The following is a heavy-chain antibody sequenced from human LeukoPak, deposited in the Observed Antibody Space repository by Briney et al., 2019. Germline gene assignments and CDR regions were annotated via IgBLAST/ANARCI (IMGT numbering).Heavy chain of an antibody. V-gene: IGHV3-48*01. CDR3: ARDLGYCSSTNCYEDV. Sequence: SGGSLRLSCAASGFTFSSYRMNWVRQAPGKGLEWVSYISSGSSTIYYADSVKGRFTISRDNAKNSLYLQMNSLRAEDTAVYYCARDLGYCSSTNCYEDVWGKGTTVTVSS. J-gene: IGHJ6*03. CDR2: ISSGSSTI. D-gene: IGHD2-2*01. CDR1: GFTFSSYR.